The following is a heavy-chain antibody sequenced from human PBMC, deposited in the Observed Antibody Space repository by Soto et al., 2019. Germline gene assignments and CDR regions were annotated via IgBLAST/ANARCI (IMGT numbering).Heavy chain of an antibody. CDR1: GGSISSGGYY. J-gene: IGHJ6*02. D-gene: IGHD3-10*01. CDR3: ARLLLWFGEPPYYYGMDV. Sequence: SETLSLTCTVSGGSISSGGYYWSWIRQHPGKGLEWIGYIYYSGSTYYNPSLKSRVTISVDTSKNQFSLKLSSVTAADTAVYYCARLLLWFGEPPYYYGMDVWGQGTTVTVSS. CDR2: IYYSGST. V-gene: IGHV4-31*03.